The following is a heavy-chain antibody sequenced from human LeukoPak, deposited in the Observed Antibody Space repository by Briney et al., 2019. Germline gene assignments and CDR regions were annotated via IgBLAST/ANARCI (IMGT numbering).Heavy chain of an antibody. D-gene: IGHD3-10*01. CDR3: ARDPRKSRVHYYYGMDV. CDR2: IYSGGST. V-gene: IGHV3-66*01. J-gene: IGHJ6*02. CDR1: GFTVSSNY. Sequence: PGGSLRLSCAASGFTVSSNYMSWVRQAPGKGLKWVSVIYSGGSTYYADSVKGRFTISRDNSKNTLYLQMNSLRAEDTAVYYCARDPRKSRVHYYYGMDVWGQGTTVAVSS.